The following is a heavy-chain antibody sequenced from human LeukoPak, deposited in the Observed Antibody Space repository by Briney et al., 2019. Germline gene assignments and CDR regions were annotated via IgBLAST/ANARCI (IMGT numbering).Heavy chain of an antibody. CDR2: ISYDGSNK. J-gene: IGHJ3*02. V-gene: IGHV3-30*18. CDR1: GFTFSSYG. D-gene: IGHD3-16*01. CDR3: AKDVLRAFDI. Sequence: GGSLRLSCAASGFTFSSYGMHWVRQAPGKGLEWVAVISYDGSNKYYADSVKGRFTISRDNSKNTLYLQMNSLRAEDTAVYYCAKDVLRAFDIWGQGTMVTVSS.